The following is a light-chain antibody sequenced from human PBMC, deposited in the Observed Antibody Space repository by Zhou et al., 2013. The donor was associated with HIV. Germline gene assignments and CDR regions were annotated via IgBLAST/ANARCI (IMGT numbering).Light chain of an antibody. CDR3: QQYLSWPPT. Sequence: DIQMTQSPSSLSASVGDSVTITCRASQNIDTWLAWYQQKPGKAPKLLIYTASNLESGVPSRFTGSGSGTEFTLTISSLQPDDFATYYCQQYLSWPPTFGQGTKLESK. CDR1: QNIDTW. V-gene: IGKV1-5*03. J-gene: IGKJ2*01. CDR2: TAS.